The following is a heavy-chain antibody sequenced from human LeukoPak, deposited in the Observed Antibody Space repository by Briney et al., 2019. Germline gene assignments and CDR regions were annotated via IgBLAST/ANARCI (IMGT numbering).Heavy chain of an antibody. Sequence: PGGSLRLSCAASGFTFSSNWMHWVRQAPGKGLVWVSRINSDGSSTSYADSVKGRFTISRDNAKNTLYLQMNSLRAEDTAVYYCARGVGYCSSTSCYWWFDPWGQGTLVTVSS. V-gene: IGHV3-74*01. D-gene: IGHD2-2*01. CDR1: GFTFSSNW. CDR3: ARGVGYCSSTSCYWWFDP. J-gene: IGHJ5*02. CDR2: INSDGSST.